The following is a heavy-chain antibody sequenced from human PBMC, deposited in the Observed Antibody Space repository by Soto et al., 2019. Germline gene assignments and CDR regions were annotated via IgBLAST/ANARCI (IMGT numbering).Heavy chain of an antibody. Sequence: QVQLVQSGAEVKKPGASVKVSCKASGYTFSSYAISWVRQAPGQGLEWMGWISAYNDNTNYVQKLQGRVTMTTDTPKSTAYVELRRLRSDDTAVYYCARGTGGNWAAFDRRGPGTMVPGSS. V-gene: IGHV1-18*01. D-gene: IGHD1-1*01. J-gene: IGHJ3*01. CDR2: ISAYNDNT. CDR1: GYTFSSYA. CDR3: ARGTGGNWAAFDR.